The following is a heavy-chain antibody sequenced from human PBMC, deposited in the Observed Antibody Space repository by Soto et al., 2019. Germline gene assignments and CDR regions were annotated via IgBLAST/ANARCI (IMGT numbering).Heavy chain of an antibody. CDR2: INPSGGST. V-gene: IGHV1-46*01. J-gene: IGHJ6*02. CDR1: GYTFTSYY. D-gene: IGHD3-16*01. CDR3: ARGNGLGSYYYYGMDV. Sequence: GASVKVSCKASGYTFTSYYMHWVRQAPGQGLEWMGIINPSGGSTSYAQKFQGRVTMTRDTSTSTVYMELSSLRSEDTAVYYCARGNGLGSYYYYGMDVWGQGTTVTVSS.